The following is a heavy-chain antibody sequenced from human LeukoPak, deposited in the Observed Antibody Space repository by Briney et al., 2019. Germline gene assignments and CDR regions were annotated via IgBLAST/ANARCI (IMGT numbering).Heavy chain of an antibody. Sequence: GGSLRLSCAASGFSFSKYDMHWVRQAPGKGLEWVALISSDGNNKYYADSVKGRFTISRDNSRNTQYLEINTVRVEDTAVYYCAKVRGLASGWFDHWGQGSLVTVSS. CDR3: AKVRGLASGWFDH. J-gene: IGHJ5*02. CDR2: ISSDGNNK. D-gene: IGHD6-19*01. V-gene: IGHV3-30*18. CDR1: GFSFSKYD.